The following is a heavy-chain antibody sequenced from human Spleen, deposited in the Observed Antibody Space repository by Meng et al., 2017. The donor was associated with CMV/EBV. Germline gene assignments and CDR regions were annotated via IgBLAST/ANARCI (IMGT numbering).Heavy chain of an antibody. CDR3: ARGVGTLIIDY. V-gene: IGHV1-3*04. J-gene: IGHJ4*02. Sequence: SCKASGYPFSSYAIHWARQAPGQRLEWMGWINTGNGNPKYSQKFHGRVTITRDTSASTAYMELSSLRSEDTAVYYCARGVGTLIIDYWGQGTLVTVSS. D-gene: IGHD4-23*01. CDR1: GYPFSSYA. CDR2: INTGNGNP.